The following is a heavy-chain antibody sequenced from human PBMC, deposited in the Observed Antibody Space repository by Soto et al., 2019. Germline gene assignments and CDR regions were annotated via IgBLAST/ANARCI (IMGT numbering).Heavy chain of an antibody. D-gene: IGHD2-21*02. CDR3: ARRGCGGDCYSHAYYYYYGMDV. Sequence: GESLKISCKGSGCSFTSYWIGWVRQMPGKGLEWMGIIYPGDSDTRYSPSFQGQVTISADKSISTAYLQWSSLKASDTAMYYCARRGCGGDCYSHAYYYYYGMDVWGQGTTVTVSS. CDR2: IYPGDSDT. J-gene: IGHJ6*02. CDR1: GCSFTSYW. V-gene: IGHV5-51*01.